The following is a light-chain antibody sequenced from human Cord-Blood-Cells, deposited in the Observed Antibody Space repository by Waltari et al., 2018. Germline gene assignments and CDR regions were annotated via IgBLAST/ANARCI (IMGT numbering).Light chain of an antibody. CDR1: SSNIGSNY. Sequence: QSVLTQPPSASGTPGQRVTISCSGSSSNIGSNYVYWYQQLPGTPPKLLIYRNNRRPSGVPDRFSGSKSGTSASLAISGLRSEDEADYYCAAWDDSLSGWVFGGGTKLTVL. CDR2: RNN. V-gene: IGLV1-47*01. J-gene: IGLJ3*02. CDR3: AAWDDSLSGWV.